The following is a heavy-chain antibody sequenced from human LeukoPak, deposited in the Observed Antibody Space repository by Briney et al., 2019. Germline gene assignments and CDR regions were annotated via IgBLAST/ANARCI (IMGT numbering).Heavy chain of an antibody. J-gene: IGHJ3*02. Sequence: SVKVSCKASGGTFSSYAISWVRQAPGQGLEWMGGIIPIFGTANYAQKFQGRVTITADESTSTAYMEPSGLRSEDTAVYYCARGPLSRAFDIWGQGTMVTVSS. D-gene: IGHD3-16*02. CDR3: ARGPLSRAFDI. V-gene: IGHV1-69*13. CDR1: GGTFSSYA. CDR2: IIPIFGTA.